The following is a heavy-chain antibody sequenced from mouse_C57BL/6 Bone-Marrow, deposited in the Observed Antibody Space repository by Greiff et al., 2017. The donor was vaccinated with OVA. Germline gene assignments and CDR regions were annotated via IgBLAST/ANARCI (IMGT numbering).Heavy chain of an antibody. CDR3: ARRVDY. CDR1: GYTFTSYW. CDR2: IDPSDSYT. Sequence: VQLQQSGAELVKPGASVKLSCKASGYTFTSYWMQWVKQRPGQGLEWIGEIDPSDSYTNYNQKFKGKATLTVDTSSSTAYMQLSSLTSEDSAVYYCARRVDYWGQGTSVTVSS. V-gene: IGHV1-50*01. J-gene: IGHJ4*01.